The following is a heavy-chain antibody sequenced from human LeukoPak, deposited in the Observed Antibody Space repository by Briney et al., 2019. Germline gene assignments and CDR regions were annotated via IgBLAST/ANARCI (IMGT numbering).Heavy chain of an antibody. CDR3: ARDREGYFDY. CDR2: ISYDGSNK. CDR1: GFTFSSYA. J-gene: IGHJ4*02. D-gene: IGHD3-10*01. Sequence: GRSLRLSCAASGFTFSSYAMHWVRQAPGKGLEWVAVISYDGSNKYYADSVKGRFSISRDKTKNTLFLQMSSLRVEDTAVYYCARDREGYFDYWGQGTLVTVSS. V-gene: IGHV3-30*14.